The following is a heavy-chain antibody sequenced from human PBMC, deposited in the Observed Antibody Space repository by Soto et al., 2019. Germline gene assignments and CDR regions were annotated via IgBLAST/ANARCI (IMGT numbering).Heavy chain of an antibody. CDR2: IIPIFGTA. D-gene: IGHD3-22*01. V-gene: IGHV1-69*06. CDR3: ACLRQRSYYYGSSGSGEFDY. CDR1: GGTFSSYA. Sequence: QVQLVQSGAEVKKPGSSVKVSCKASGGTFSSYAISWVRQAPGQGLEWMGGIIPIFGTANYAQKFQGRVTITADKSTSRAYMELSSLRSEDTAVYYCACLRQRSYYYGSSGSGEFDYWGQGTLVTVSS. J-gene: IGHJ4*02.